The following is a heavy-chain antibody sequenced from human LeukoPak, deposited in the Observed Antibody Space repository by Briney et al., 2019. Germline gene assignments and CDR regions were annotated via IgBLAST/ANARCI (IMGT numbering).Heavy chain of an antibody. CDR1: GYTFTSNG. CDR2: ISAYNGNT. Sequence: ASVKVSCKASGYTFTSNGISWVRQAPGQGLEWMGWISAYNGNTNYAQKLQGRVTMTTDTSTSTAYMELRSLRSDDTAVYYCARTDCYDSIMDVWGQGTTVTVSS. J-gene: IGHJ6*02. D-gene: IGHD3-22*01. V-gene: IGHV1-18*01. CDR3: ARTDCYDSIMDV.